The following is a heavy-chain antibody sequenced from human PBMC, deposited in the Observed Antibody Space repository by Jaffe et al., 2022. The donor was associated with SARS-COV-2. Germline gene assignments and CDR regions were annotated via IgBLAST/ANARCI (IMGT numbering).Heavy chain of an antibody. CDR2: ISSSSSYI. CDR3: ARDREGRGYCSGGSCGEEWYFDL. V-gene: IGHV3-21*01. D-gene: IGHD2-15*01. J-gene: IGHJ2*01. CDR1: GFTFSSYS. Sequence: EVQLVESGGGLVKPGGSLRLSCAASGFTFSSYSMNWVRQAPGKGLEWVSSISSSSSYIYYADSVKGRFTISRDNAKNSLYLQMNSLRAEDTAVYYCARDREGRGYCSGGSCGEEWYFDLWGRGTLVTVSS.